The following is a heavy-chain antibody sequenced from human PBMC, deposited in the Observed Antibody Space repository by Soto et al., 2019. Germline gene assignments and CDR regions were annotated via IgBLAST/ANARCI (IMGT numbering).Heavy chain of an antibody. J-gene: IGHJ4*02. Sequence: SEPMSLTCTVSGGAISSSSYYWGWIRQPPGKGLEWIGEIYHSGSTNYNPSLKSRATISVDKSKTQFSLKLNSVTAADTVVYYCASNQDFYDSSGYYYWGQGTLVTVPS. V-gene: IGHV4-39*07. CDR3: ASNQDFYDSSGYYY. D-gene: IGHD3-22*01. CDR2: IYHSGST. CDR1: GGAISSSSYY.